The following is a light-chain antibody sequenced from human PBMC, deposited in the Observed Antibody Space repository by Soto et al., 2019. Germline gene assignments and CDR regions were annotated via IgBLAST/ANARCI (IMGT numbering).Light chain of an antibody. Sequence: ENVLTQFPATLSLSPGESATLSCRASEYVRVYLAWYHQKPGQAPRLLMYETSTRAPGIPRRFSGSGSGTDFTLSSRSLEPEDSGVYYCQQRNDWPALAFGGGTKVEIK. CDR1: EYVRVY. J-gene: IGKJ4*01. CDR3: QQRNDWPALA. CDR2: ETS. V-gene: IGKV3-11*01.